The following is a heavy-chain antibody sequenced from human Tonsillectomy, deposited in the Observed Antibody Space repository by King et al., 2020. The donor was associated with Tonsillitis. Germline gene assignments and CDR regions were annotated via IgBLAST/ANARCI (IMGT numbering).Heavy chain of an antibody. V-gene: IGHV3-15*01. CDR3: TTGHEAYYDFWSGYYKKGDY. CDR2: IKSKTDGGTT. Sequence: VQLVESGGGLVKPGGSLRLSCAASGFTFSNAWMSWGRQAPGEGLEWVGRIKSKTDGGTTDYAAPVKGRFTISRDDSKNTLYLQMNSLKTEETAVYYCTTGHEAYYDFWSGYYKKGDYWGQGTLVTVSS. D-gene: IGHD3-3*01. J-gene: IGHJ4*02. CDR1: GFTFSNAW.